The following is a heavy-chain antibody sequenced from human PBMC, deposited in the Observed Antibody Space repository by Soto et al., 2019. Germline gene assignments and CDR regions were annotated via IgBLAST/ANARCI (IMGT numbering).Heavy chain of an antibody. Sequence: QVQLVESGGGVVQPGRSLRLSWAASGFTFSHYAMHWVRHAPGKGLEWVALMSYDGSNEYYADSVKGRFTSSRDNSKNTLYLQMNSLRAEDTAVYYCAKDGSHTFDYWGQGTLVTVSS. CDR1: GFTFSHYA. J-gene: IGHJ4*02. D-gene: IGHD1-26*01. CDR3: AKDGSHTFDY. CDR2: MSYDGSNE. V-gene: IGHV3-30*18.